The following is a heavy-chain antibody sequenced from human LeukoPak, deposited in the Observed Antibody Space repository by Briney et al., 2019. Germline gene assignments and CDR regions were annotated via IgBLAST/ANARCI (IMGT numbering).Heavy chain of an antibody. CDR3: ARAASWIGELSKIPFDY. CDR2: ISTYNDNT. D-gene: IGHD3-10*01. CDR1: GYTFTSYG. Sequence: ASVKVSCKASGYTFTSYGIIWVRQAPGQGLEWMGWISTYNDNTNSAQKLQGRVTMTTDTSTSTAYMELRSLRSDDTAVYYCARAASWIGELSKIPFDYWGQGTLVTVSS. V-gene: IGHV1-18*01. J-gene: IGHJ4*02.